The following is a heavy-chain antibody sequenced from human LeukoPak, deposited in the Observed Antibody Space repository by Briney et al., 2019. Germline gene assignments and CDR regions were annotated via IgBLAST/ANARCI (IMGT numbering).Heavy chain of an antibody. J-gene: IGHJ4*02. CDR1: GFTFTSYW. Sequence: PGGSLRLSCAASGFTFTSYWMTWVRQAPGKGLEWVSNIRQDGSVKYYVDSVKGRFTISRDDAKNSLYLQMNSLRAEDTAVYYCVRDSRYCGSTNCVGLFDNWGQGTLVTVSS. CDR3: VRDSRYCGSTNCVGLFDN. D-gene: IGHD2-2*01. V-gene: IGHV3-7*03. CDR2: IRQDGSVK.